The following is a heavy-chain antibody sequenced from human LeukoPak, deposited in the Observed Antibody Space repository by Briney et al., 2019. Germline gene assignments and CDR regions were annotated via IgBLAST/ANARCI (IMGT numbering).Heavy chain of an antibody. Sequence: TSETLSLTCTVSGGSISSYYWSWIRQPPGKGLEWIGYIYYSGSTNYNPSLKSRVTISVDTSKNQFSLKLSSATAADTAVYYCARQGGGFWYFDLWGRGTLVTVSS. CDR3: ARQGGGFWYFDL. D-gene: IGHD6-25*01. V-gene: IGHV4-59*08. CDR2: IYYSGST. J-gene: IGHJ2*01. CDR1: GGSISSYY.